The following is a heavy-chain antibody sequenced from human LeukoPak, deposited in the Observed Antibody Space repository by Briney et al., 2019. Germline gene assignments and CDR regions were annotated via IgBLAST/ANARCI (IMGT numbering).Heavy chain of an antibody. V-gene: IGHV4-61*01. D-gene: IGHD1-26*01. CDR1: GGSISSGSYY. J-gene: IGHJ5*02. CDR3: ARVWSLGWFDP. CDR2: IYYSGST. Sequence: SSETLSLTCTVSGGSISSGSYYWSWIRQPPGKGLEWIGYIYYSGSTNYNPSLKSRVTISVDTSKNQFSLKLSSVTAADTAVYYCARVWSLGWFDPWGQGTLVTVSS.